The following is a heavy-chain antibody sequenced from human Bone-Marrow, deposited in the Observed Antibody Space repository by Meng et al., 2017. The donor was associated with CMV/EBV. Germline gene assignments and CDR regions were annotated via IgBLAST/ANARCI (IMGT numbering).Heavy chain of an antibody. J-gene: IGHJ4*02. CDR3: AKDRVEYYYGSGSYYPLN. D-gene: IGHD3-10*01. CDR1: GFTFSSYG. Sequence: GGSLRLSCAASGFTFSSYGMHWVRQAPGKGLECVAFIRYDGSNKYYADSVKGRFTISRDNSKNTLYRQMKSLRAEDTAVYYCAKDRVEYYYGSGSYYPLNWGQGTLVTVSS. CDR2: IRYDGSNK. V-gene: IGHV3-30*02.